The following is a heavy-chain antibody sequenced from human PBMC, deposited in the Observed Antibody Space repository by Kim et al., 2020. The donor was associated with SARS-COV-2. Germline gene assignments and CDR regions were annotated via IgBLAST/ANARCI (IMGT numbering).Heavy chain of an antibody. D-gene: IGHD3-10*01. V-gene: IGHV4-39*01. CDR2: IYYSGST. CDR1: GGSISSSSYY. Sequence: SETLSLTCTVSGGSISSSSYYWGWIRQPPGKGLEWIGSIYYSGSTYYNPSLKSRVTISVDTSKNQFSLKLSSVTAADTAVYYCAAPTRTPWITQTEYFQHWGQGTLVTVSS. J-gene: IGHJ1*01. CDR3: AAPTRTPWITQTEYFQH.